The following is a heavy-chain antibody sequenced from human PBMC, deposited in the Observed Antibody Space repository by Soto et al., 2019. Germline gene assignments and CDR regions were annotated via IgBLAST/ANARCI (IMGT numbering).Heavy chain of an antibody. CDR1: GGSISSSSYY. V-gene: IGHV4-39*01. J-gene: IGHJ4*02. CDR3: ARHERRAMATFYYLDY. CDR2: IYYSGST. Sequence: SETLSLTCTVSGGSISSSSYYWGWIRQPPGKGLEWIGSIYYSGSTYYNPSLKSRVTISVDTSKNQFSLKLSSVTAADTAVYYCARHERRAMATFYYLDYWGQGTLVTVSS. D-gene: IGHD5-18*01.